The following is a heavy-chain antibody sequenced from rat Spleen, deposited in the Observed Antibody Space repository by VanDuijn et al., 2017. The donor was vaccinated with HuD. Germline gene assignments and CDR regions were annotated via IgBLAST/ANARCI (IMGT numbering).Heavy chain of an antibody. CDR1: GFTFSNYG. D-gene: IGHD1-2*01. CDR3: ARHYYSFDY. V-gene: IGHV5-29*01. Sequence: EVQLVESGGGLVQPGRSLKLSCAASGFTFSNYGMAWVRQAPTKGLDWVASISYDGGTTYYRDSVKGRFTISRDNAKSSLYLQMDSLRSEDTATYYCARHYYSFDYWGQGVLVTVSS. CDR2: ISYDGGTT. J-gene: IGHJ2*01.